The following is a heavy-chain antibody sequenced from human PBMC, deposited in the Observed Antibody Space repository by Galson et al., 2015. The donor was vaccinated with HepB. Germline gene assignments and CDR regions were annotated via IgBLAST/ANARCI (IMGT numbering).Heavy chain of an antibody. CDR1: GLTVSSNY. CDR3: ARGDCNSTTCWTPYLYYYYMDV. J-gene: IGHJ6*03. CDR2: IYSGGAT. D-gene: IGHD2-2*01. V-gene: IGHV3-66*01. Sequence: SLRLSCAASGLTVSSNYMSWVRQAPGKGLEWVSVIYSGGATHYADSVRGRFTISRDNSKNTLYLQMNSLRAEDTAVYYCARGDCNSTTCWTPYLYYYYMDVWGKGSTVTVSS.